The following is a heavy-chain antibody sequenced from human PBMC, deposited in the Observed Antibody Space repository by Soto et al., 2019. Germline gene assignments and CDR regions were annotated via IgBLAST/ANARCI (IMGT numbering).Heavy chain of an antibody. J-gene: IGHJ4*02. V-gene: IGHV3-30*18. CDR1: GFTLSNIG. D-gene: IGHD2-21*01. CDR2: ISAGGNTK. CDR3: AKESGGERYAAYFDY. Sequence: QVQLVESGGGVVQPGTSLRLACAASGFTLSNIGMQWVRQAPGKGLERVAFISAGGNTKYYADSVKGRFTISRDNSKNTLFLQMNSLRTEDTAMYYCAKESGGERYAAYFDYWGQGTLVTVSS.